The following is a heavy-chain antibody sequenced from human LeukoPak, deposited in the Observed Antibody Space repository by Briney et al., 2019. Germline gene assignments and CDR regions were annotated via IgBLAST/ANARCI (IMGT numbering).Heavy chain of an antibody. D-gene: IGHD4-17*01. V-gene: IGHV4-59*01. CDR2: IYYSGST. J-gene: IGHJ4*02. CDR1: GGSISSYY. CDR3: ARAAHDYGDYTLGTSFDY. Sequence: PSETLSLTRTVSGGSISSYYWSWIRQPPGKGLEWIGYIYYSGSTNYNPSLKSRVTISVDTSKNQFSLKLSSVTAADTAVYYCARAAHDYGDYTLGTSFDYWGQGTLVTVSS.